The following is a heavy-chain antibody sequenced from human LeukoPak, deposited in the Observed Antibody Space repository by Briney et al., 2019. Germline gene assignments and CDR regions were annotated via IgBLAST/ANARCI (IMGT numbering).Heavy chain of an antibody. CDR1: GFTFRSYW. CDR2: IKQDGSEK. J-gene: IGHJ4*02. D-gene: IGHD7-27*01. Sequence: PGGSLRLSCAASGFTFRSYWMHWVRQAPGKGLEWVANIKQDGSEKYYVDSVKGRFTISRDNAKNSLYLQMNSLRAEDTAVYYCARDNWGFSDYWGQGTLVTVSS. CDR3: ARDNWGFSDY. V-gene: IGHV3-7*01.